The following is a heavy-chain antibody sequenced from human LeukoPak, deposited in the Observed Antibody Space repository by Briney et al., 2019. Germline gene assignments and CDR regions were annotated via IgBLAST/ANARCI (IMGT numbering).Heavy chain of an antibody. J-gene: IGHJ3*02. D-gene: IGHD3-9*01. Sequence: ASVKVSCKVSGYTLTELSMHWVRQAPGKGLEWMGGFDPEDGETIYAQKFPGRVTMTEDTSTDTAYMELSSLRSEDTAVYYCAADTDILTGQDAFDIWGQGTMVTVSS. CDR1: GYTLTELS. CDR3: AADTDILTGQDAFDI. V-gene: IGHV1-24*01. CDR2: FDPEDGET.